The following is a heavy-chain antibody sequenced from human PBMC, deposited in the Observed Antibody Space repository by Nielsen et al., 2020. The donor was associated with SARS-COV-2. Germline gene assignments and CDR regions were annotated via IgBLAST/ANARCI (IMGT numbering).Heavy chain of an antibody. CDR1: GGPISSSSYY. J-gene: IGHJ6*02. Sequence: SETLSLTCTVSGGPISSSSYYWGWIRQPPGKGLEWIGSIYYSGSTNYNPSLKSRVTISVDTSKNQFSLKLSSVTAADTAVYYCARQGSVVRGVIPLYYYYGMDVWGQGTTVTVSS. D-gene: IGHD3-10*01. CDR3: ARQGSVVRGVIPLYYYYGMDV. CDR2: IYYSGST. V-gene: IGHV4-39*01.